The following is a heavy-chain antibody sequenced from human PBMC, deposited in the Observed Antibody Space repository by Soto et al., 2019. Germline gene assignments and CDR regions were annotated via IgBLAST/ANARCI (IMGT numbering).Heavy chain of an antibody. CDR1: GFTFGSHW. Sequence: PGGSLRLSCAASGFTFGSHWMHWARQAPGKGLVYVSRISSGGTTTNYAESVKGRFTISRDNARNTLYLQMNSLRVEDTAVYYCARFGTSYDTSGFLYWGQGTPVTVSS. D-gene: IGHD3-22*01. CDR2: ISSGGTTT. J-gene: IGHJ4*02. V-gene: IGHV3-74*01. CDR3: ARFGTSYDTSGFLY.